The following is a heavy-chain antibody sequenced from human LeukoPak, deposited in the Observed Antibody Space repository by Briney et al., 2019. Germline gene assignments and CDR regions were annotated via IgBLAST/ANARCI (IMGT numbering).Heavy chain of an antibody. J-gene: IGHJ3*02. CDR2: IYYSGST. V-gene: IGHV4-39*07. D-gene: IGHD3-22*01. CDR3: ARNPYYYDSSGSDDI. Sequence: SETLSLTCTVSGGSISSSSYYWGWIRQPPGKGLEWIGSIYYSGSTYYNPSLKSRVTISVDTSKNQFSLKLSSVTAADTAVYYCARNPYYYDSSGSDDIWGQGTMVTVSS. CDR1: GGSISSSSYY.